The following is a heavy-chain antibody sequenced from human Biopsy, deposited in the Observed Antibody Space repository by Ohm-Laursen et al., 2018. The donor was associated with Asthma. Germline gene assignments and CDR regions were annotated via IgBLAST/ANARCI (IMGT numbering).Heavy chain of an antibody. CDR1: GGAIDSGAYY. V-gene: IGHV3-53*01. CDR2: IYSGGTS. Sequence: ETLSLTCAVSGGAIDSGAYYWSWIRQLPGKGLEWVSVIYSGGTSDTADSVRGRFTISRDFYKNTLYLQMDSLRAEDTAVYYCARGDSSGWSHYYFDYWGQGTLVTVSS. D-gene: IGHD6-19*01. CDR3: ARGDSSGWSHYYFDY. J-gene: IGHJ4*02.